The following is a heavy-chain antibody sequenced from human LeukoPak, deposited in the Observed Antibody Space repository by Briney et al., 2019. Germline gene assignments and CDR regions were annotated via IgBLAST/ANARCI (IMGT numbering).Heavy chain of an antibody. CDR2: ISGSGGST. D-gene: IGHD3-22*01. V-gene: IGHV3-23*01. J-gene: IGHJ4*02. CDR3: AKVTRVYYYDSSGSYFEY. Sequence: GGSLRLSCAASGFTFSSYAMSWVRQAPGKGLEWVSAISGSGGSTYYADSVKGRFTISRDNSKNTLYLQMNSLRAEDTAVYYCAKVTRVYYYDSSGSYFEYWGQGTLVTVSS. CDR1: GFTFSSYA.